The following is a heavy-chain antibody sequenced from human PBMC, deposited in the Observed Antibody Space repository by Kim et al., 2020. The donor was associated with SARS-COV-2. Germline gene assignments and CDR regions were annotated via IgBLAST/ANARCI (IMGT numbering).Heavy chain of an antibody. D-gene: IGHD3-9*01. CDR2: IWYDGSNK. CDR1: GFTFSSYG. J-gene: IGHJ6*02. CDR3: AREVLNNFDWFHYGMDV. V-gene: IGHV3-33*01. Sequence: GGSLRLSCAASGFTFSSYGMHWVRQAPGKGLEWVAVIWYDGSNKYYADSVKGRFTISRDNSKNTLYLQMNSLRAEDTAVHYCAREVLNNFDWFHYGMDVWGQGTTVTVSS.